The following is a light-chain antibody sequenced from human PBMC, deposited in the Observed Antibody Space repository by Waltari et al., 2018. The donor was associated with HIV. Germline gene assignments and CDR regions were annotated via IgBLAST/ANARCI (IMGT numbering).Light chain of an antibody. CDR1: RSNIGNND. J-gene: IGLJ3*02. Sequence: QSVLTPPPSASGTPGQRVTISCSGSRSNIGNNDVYWFQHLPGTAPKLLIYRNNQRPSGVPDRFTGPKSGTSASLAISGLRSEDEADYYCDAWDNSLSGRVFGGGTKLTVL. CDR3: DAWDNSLSGRV. CDR2: RNN. V-gene: IGLV1-47*01.